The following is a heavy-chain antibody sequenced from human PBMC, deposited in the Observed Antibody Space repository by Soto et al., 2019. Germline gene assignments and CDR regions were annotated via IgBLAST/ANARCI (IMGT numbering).Heavy chain of an antibody. V-gene: IGHV5-10-1*01. Sequence: PGESLKISCKGSGYSFTSYWISWVRQMPGKGLEWMGRIDPSDSYTNYSPSFQGHVTISADKSISTAYLQWSSLKASDTAMYYCARVATTRNYYYYYGMDVWGQGTTVTVSS. CDR3: ARVATTRNYYYYYGMDV. D-gene: IGHD1-26*01. CDR2: IDPSDSYT. CDR1: GYSFTSYW. J-gene: IGHJ6*02.